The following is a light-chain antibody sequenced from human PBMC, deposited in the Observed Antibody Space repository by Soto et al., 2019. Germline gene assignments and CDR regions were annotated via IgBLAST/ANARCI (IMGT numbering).Light chain of an antibody. CDR1: QSIRTS. V-gene: IGKV1-39*01. J-gene: IGKJ5*01. CDR3: QQNYSLPIT. Sequence: DIQMTQSPSSLSASVGDRVTITCRAGQSIRTSLNWYRQKPGKAPDLLIYAASSLQSGSPSRFGGRGSGTDFALTITGRQPEDFATYYCQQNYSLPITFGQGTRLEI. CDR2: AAS.